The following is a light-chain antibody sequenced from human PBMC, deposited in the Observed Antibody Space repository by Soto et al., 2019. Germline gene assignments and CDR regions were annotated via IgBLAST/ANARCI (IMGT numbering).Light chain of an antibody. V-gene: IGKV1-5*03. CDR3: QHYNSYSEA. CDR1: QTISSW. CDR2: KAS. Sequence: DIQMTESPATLSGSVGHRVTIISRASQTISSWLAWYQQKPGKAPKPLIYKASTLKSGVPSRFNGRGSGTKCTLTISSMQPDDWATYYCQHYNSYSEAFGQGTKVDIK. J-gene: IGKJ1*01.